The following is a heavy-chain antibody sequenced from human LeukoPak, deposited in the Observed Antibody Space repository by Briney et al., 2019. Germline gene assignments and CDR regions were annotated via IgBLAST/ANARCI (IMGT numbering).Heavy chain of an antibody. CDR2: IKQDGSVK. J-gene: IGHJ4*02. Sequence: GGSLRLSCAASGLAFSSYWMGWVRQAPGKGLEWVANIKQDGSVKNYVDSVKGRFTISRDNAKSSLYLQMNSLRVEDTAVYYCATRGDLSWFGALRHWSQGTLVTVSS. D-gene: IGHD3-16*02. V-gene: IGHV3-7*01. CDR1: GLAFSSYW. CDR3: ATRGDLSWFGALRH.